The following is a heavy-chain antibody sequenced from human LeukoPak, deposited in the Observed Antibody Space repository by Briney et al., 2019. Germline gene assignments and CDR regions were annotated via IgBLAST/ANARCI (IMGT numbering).Heavy chain of an antibody. CDR2: INHSGST. J-gene: IGHJ5*02. V-gene: IGHV4-34*01. Sequence: SETLSLTCAVYGGSFSGYYWSWIRQPPGKGLEWIGEINHSGSTNYNPSLKSRVTISVDTSKNQFSLKLSSVTAADTAVYYCVRLKPIAARSPPWGQGTLVTVSS. D-gene: IGHD6-6*01. CDR1: GGSFSGYY. CDR3: VRLKPIAARSPP.